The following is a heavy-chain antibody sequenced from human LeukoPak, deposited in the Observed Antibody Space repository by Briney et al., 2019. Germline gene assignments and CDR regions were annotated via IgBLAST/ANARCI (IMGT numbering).Heavy chain of an antibody. Sequence: GGSLRLSCAASGFTFTNFWMNWIRRAPGRGLEWVTNIRPDGSEQFYVDSVKGRFTISRDNAKNSVYLQMNSLRADDTAVYYCAGRDSARNPWAYWGQGTLVTVST. D-gene: IGHD4-11*01. CDR3: AGRDSARNPWAY. CDR2: IRPDGSEQ. J-gene: IGHJ4*02. V-gene: IGHV3-7*01. CDR1: GFTFTNFW.